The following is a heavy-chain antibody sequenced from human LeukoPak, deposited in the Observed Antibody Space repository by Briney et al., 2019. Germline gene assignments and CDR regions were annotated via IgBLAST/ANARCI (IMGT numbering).Heavy chain of an antibody. CDR3: ARDLISGPATHDS. D-gene: IGHD2-15*01. CDR1: GFTFSSYA. V-gene: IGHV3-23*01. CDR2: ISGSGGST. J-gene: IGHJ4*02. Sequence: GGSLRLSCAASGFTFSSYAMSWVRQAPGKGLEWVSGISGSGGSTYYADSVKGRFTVSRDNSKNTLSLQMNSLRVEDTAVYYCARDLISGPATHDSWGQGALVTVSS.